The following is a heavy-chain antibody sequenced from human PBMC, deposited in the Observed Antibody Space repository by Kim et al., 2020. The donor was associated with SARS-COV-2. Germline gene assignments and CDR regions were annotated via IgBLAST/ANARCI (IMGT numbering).Heavy chain of an antibody. J-gene: IGHJ4*02. D-gene: IGHD3-10*01. V-gene: IGHV3-23*01. Sequence: ANAMRGRFTISRDNARNKMYLQMNSLRVEDTGIYYCAKQDYYGSTLGSPDYWGQGTLVSVSS. CDR3: AKQDYYGSTLGSPDY.